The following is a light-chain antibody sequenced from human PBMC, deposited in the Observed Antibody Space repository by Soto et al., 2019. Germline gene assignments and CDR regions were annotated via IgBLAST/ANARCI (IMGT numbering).Light chain of an antibody. CDR3: QSYDSGLSGVV. V-gene: IGLV1-40*01. J-gene: IGLJ2*01. CDR1: SSNIGAGYD. Sequence: QSVLTQPPSVSGAPGQRVTISCTGSSSNIGAGYDIHWYKQIPGTAPKLLIYGNSNRPSGVPDRFSGSKSGTSASLAITGLQAEDEAVYYCQSYDSGLSGVVFGGGTKLNVL. CDR2: GNS.